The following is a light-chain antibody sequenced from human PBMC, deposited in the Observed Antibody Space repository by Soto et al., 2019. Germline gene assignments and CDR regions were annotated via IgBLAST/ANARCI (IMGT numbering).Light chain of an antibody. Sequence: QSVLTQPPSASGTPGQRVTISCSGSGSNIGINAVNWYQQLPGTAPKLVIYDNNQRPSGVPDRFSGSKSGISASLAISGLQSEDEADYSCAAWDDSLNGLVFGTGTKLTVL. CDR2: DNN. CDR1: GSNIGINA. CDR3: AAWDDSLNGLV. J-gene: IGLJ1*01. V-gene: IGLV1-44*01.